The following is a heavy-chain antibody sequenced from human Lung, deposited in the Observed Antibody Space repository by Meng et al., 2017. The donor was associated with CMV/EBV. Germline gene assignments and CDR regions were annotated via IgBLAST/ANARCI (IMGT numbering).Heavy chain of an antibody. CDR3: ARGFGEPSMDV. CDR1: GFTFSSYE. CDR2: ISSSGSTI. D-gene: IGHD3-16*01. V-gene: IGHV3-48*03. J-gene: IGHJ6*02. Sequence: GGSXRLXCAASGFTFSSYEMNWVRQAPGKGLEWVSYISSSGSTIYYADSVKGRFTISRDNAKNSLYVQMNSLRAEDTAVYYCARGFGEPSMDVWGQGTTGTVSS.